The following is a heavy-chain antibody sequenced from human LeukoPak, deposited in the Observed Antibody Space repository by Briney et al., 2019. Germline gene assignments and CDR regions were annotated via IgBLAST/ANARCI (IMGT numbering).Heavy chain of an antibody. CDR2: IYYTGKI. CDR1: GGSINSHY. J-gene: IGHJ4*02. Sequence: SETLSLTCAVSGGSINSHYWGWIRQPPGKGLQWIGDIYYTGKINYNPSLKSRVTITLDTSKDHLSLNLTSVLAADTAIYYCVRRDTGWNYFDYWGQGILVTVSS. CDR3: VRRDTGWNYFDY. D-gene: IGHD6-19*01. V-gene: IGHV4-59*08.